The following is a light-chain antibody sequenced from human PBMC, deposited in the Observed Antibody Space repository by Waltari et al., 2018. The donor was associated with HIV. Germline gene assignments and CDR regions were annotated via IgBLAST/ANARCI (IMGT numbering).Light chain of an antibody. CDR2: KAS. J-gene: IGKJ1*01. CDR1: QSISRW. Sequence: DIQMTQSPYTLSASVGDRVTIPCRARQSISRWLAWYQQKPGNAPKLLIYKASSLESGVPSRFSGSGSGTEFTLTISSLQPDDFATYYCQQQADSYARTFGQGTRVEIK. CDR3: QQQADSYART. V-gene: IGKV1-5*03.